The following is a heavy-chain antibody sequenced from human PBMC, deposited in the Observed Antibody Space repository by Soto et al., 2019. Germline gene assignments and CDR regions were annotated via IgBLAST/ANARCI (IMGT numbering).Heavy chain of an antibody. CDR1: GFTFSSYG. Sequence: GGSLRLSCAASGFTFSSYGMHWVRQAPGKGLEWVAVISYDGSNKYYADSVKGRFTISRDNSKNTLYLQMNSLRAEDTAVYYCAKALSTSRGSGMDVWGQGTTVTVSS. J-gene: IGHJ6*02. CDR3: AKALSTSRGSGMDV. D-gene: IGHD2-2*01. CDR2: ISYDGSNK. V-gene: IGHV3-30*18.